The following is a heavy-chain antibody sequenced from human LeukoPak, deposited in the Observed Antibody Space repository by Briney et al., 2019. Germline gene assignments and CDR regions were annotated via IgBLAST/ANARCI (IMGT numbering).Heavy chain of an antibody. CDR1: GXSFSYYY. V-gene: IGHV4-34*01. CDR3: AIRKYYDILTGYRKIPTSGFDP. Sequence: PSETLSLTCAVYGXSFSYYYWSWIRQPPGKTLEWIGEINHSGSTNYNPSLKSRVTISVDTSKNQFSLKLSSVTAADTAVYYCAIRKYYDILTGYRKIPTSGFDPWGQGTLVTVSS. J-gene: IGHJ5*02. D-gene: IGHD3-9*01. CDR2: INHSGST.